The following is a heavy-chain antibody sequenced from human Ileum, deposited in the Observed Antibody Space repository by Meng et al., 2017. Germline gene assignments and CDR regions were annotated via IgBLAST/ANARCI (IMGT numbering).Heavy chain of an antibody. CDR2: IHHSGRT. CDR1: GGAFNDDY. Sequence: VQQSPWGAGLLKPLVTLSLTCAFFGGAFNDDYWSWVRQSPGKGLGWIGQIHHSGRTNYKSSLERRVTISVDTSKSQFSLKLTSVTAADTAMYYCVRGPARETHDFDYWGQGALVTVSS. D-gene: IGHD1-26*01. J-gene: IGHJ4*02. CDR3: VRGPARETHDFDY. V-gene: IGHV4-34*01.